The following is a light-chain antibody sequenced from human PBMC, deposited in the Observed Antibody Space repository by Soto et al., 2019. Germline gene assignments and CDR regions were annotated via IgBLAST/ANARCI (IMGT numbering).Light chain of an antibody. Sequence: QSVLTQPPSVSGAPGQRVTISFTGSSSNIGAGYNVHWYQQLPGTAPKVLIYGNSNRPSGVPDRFSGSKSGTSASLANTGLQAEDEADYYCQSYDSSLSGSVFGGGSKLTLL. CDR3: QSYDSSLSGSV. J-gene: IGLJ2*01. CDR2: GNS. V-gene: IGLV1-40*01. CDR1: SSNIGAGYN.